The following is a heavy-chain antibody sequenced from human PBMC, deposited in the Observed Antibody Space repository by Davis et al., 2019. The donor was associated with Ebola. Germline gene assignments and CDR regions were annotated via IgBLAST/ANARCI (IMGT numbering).Heavy chain of an antibody. CDR2: IRSKAYGGKT. CDR3: TRDLKQPPPSYYYGMDV. CDR1: GFTFGDYA. D-gene: IGHD6-13*01. V-gene: IGHV3-49*04. Sequence: GESLKISCIASGFTFGDYAMSWVRQAPGKGLEWVGFIRSKAYGGKTQHAASVKGRFTISRDDSKSIAYLQMNSLKIEDTAVYYCTRDLKQPPPSYYYGMDVWGQGTTVTVSS. J-gene: IGHJ6*02.